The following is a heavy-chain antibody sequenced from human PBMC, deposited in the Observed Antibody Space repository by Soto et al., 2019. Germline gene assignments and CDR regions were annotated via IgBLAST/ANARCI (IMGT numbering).Heavy chain of an antibody. CDR3: ASHHYS. CDR1: GGSINSSSYY. V-gene: IGHV4-39*01. CDR2: IYYSGST. J-gene: IGHJ4*02. Sequence: PSETLSLTCTVSGGSINSSSYYWGWFRQPPGKGLEWIGSIYYSGSTYYNPSLKSRVTISVDTSKNQFSLKLSSVTAAYTAVYYCASHHYSCGQGTLVTVSS.